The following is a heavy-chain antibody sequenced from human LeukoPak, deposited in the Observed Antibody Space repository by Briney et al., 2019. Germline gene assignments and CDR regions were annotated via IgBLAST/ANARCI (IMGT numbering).Heavy chain of an antibody. CDR3: ARGMGYYDSSGYPY. CDR1: GGSFSGYY. V-gene: IGHV4-34*01. CDR2: INHSGST. Sequence: SETLSLTCAVYGGSFSGYYWSWIRQPPGKGLEWIGEINHSGSTNYNPSLKSRVTISVNTSKNQFSLKLSSVTAADTAGYYCARGMGYYDSSGYPYWGQGTLVTVSS. J-gene: IGHJ4*02. D-gene: IGHD3-22*01.